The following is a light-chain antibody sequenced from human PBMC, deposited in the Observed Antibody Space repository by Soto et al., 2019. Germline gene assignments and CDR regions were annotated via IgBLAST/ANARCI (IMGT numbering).Light chain of an antibody. CDR2: AAS. CDR1: QDLSNS. V-gene: IGKV1-33*01. CDR3: QQYDNLPLT. J-gene: IGKJ4*01. Sequence: DIHMTQSPSSLSSSVGDRATITCQASQDLSNSLNWYQQKPGKAPKLLFYAASNLETGVPSRFSGSGSGTDFTFTISSLQPEDIATYYCQQYDNLPLTFGGGTKVDIK.